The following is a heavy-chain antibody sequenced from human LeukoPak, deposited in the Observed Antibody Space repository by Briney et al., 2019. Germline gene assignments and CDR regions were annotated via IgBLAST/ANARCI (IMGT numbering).Heavy chain of an antibody. CDR2: IYPGDSDT. V-gene: IGHV5-51*01. CDR3: ARPAPGYCSSTSCYTFFDY. CDR1: GYSFTSYW. Sequence: GESLKISCKGSGYSFTSYWIGWVRQMPGKGLAWMGIIYPGDSDTRYSPSFQGQVTISADKSISTAYLQWSSLKASDTAMYYCARPAPGYCSSTSCYTFFDYWGQGTLLTVSS. D-gene: IGHD2-2*02. J-gene: IGHJ4*02.